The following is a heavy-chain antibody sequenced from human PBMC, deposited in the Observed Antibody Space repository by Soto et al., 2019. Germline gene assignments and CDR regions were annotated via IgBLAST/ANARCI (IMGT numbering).Heavy chain of an antibody. CDR3: AKWSYLDY. Sequence: LRLSCTTSGFSFASFAMTWVRQAPGKGLEWVATISGSDGKTYYADSVKGRFSISRDTSRNTLYLQLNSLRADDTAIYYCAKWSYLDYWGQGTRVTVSS. CDR2: ISGSDGKT. CDR1: GFSFASFA. J-gene: IGHJ4*02. V-gene: IGHV3-23*01. D-gene: IGHD3-3*01.